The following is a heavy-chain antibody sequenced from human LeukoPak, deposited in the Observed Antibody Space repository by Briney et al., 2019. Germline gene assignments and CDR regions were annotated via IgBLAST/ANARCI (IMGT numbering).Heavy chain of an antibody. CDR2: ISYDGSKK. CDR1: GFTFSSYG. J-gene: IGHJ3*02. D-gene: IGHD2-2*01. Sequence: GGSLRLSCAASGFTFSSYGVHWVRQAPGKGLEWVAVISYDGSKKYYADSVKGRFTVSRDSSKNTLYLQMNTLRAEDTAVFYSARGNDCSSTSCYHDAFDIGGQGTMVTVSS. CDR3: ARGNDCSSTSCYHDAFDI. V-gene: IGHV3-30*03.